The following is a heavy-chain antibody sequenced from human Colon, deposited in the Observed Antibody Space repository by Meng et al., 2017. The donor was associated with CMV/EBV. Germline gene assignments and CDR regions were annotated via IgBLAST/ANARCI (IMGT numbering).Heavy chain of an antibody. CDR3: ARATKPNCWVVLDY. D-gene: IGHD2-2*01. Sequence: QVTIQQGGGGLVRLGEAHSLACNVTGGSFRGYRWKLIVPPTGKGLELIGDSDRDWHDSHNPSLLSRITMSLDTSKHHFSLKLHSVTAADTAVYFCARATKPNCWVVLDYWGQGTLVTVSS. CDR2: SDRDWHD. V-gene: IGHV4-34*02. J-gene: IGHJ4*02. CDR1: GGSFRGYR.